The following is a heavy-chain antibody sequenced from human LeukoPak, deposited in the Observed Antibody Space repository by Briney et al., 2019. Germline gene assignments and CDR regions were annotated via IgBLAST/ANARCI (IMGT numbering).Heavy chain of an antibody. CDR1: GGTFSSYA. J-gene: IGHJ5*02. D-gene: IGHD3-10*01. Sequence: ASVKVSCKASGGTFSSYAISWVRQAPGQGLEWMGWISAYNGNTNYAQKLQGRVTMTTDTSTSTAYMELRSLRSDDTAVYYCARDRSLWFGELFPPDWFDPWGQGTLVTVSS. CDR3: ARDRSLWFGELFPPDWFDP. CDR2: ISAYNGNT. V-gene: IGHV1-18*01.